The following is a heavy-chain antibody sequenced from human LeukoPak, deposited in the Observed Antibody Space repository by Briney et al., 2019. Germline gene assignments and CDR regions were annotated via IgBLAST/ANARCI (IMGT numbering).Heavy chain of an antibody. D-gene: IGHD5-18*01. CDR3: ARVYTVMGATTVDHYHYYMDV. V-gene: IGHV4-61*09. CDR1: GGSIRSGSYY. Sequence: SETLSLTCTVSGGSIRSGSYYWSWIRQPAGKGLEWIGHIYTRGTTNYNPSVKSLVTVSLDTSKNQISLKLSSVTAADTAIYYCARVYTVMGATTVDHYHYYMDVWGKGTTVTVSS. J-gene: IGHJ6*03. CDR2: IYTRGTT.